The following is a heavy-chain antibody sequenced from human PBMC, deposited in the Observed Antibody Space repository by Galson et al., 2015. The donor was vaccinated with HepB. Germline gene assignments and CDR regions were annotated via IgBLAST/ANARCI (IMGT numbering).Heavy chain of an antibody. CDR1: GYTFTSYA. CDR2: INAGNGNT. CDR3: ARDGSGFPYYYYYYGMDV. Sequence: SVKVSCKASGYTFTSYAMHWVRQAPGQRLEWMGWINAGNGNTKYSQKFQGRVTITRDTSASTAYMELSSLRSEDTAVYYCARDGSGFPYYYYYYGMDVWGQGTTVTVSS. V-gene: IGHV1-3*01. J-gene: IGHJ6*02. D-gene: IGHD3-10*01.